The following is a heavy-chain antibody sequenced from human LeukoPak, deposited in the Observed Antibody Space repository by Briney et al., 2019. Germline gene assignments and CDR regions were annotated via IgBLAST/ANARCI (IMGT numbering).Heavy chain of an antibody. CDR3: RAVAGTEIDY. CDR1: GYTLTEVS. J-gene: IGHJ4*02. D-gene: IGHD6-19*01. CDR2: FDPEDGET. Sequence: ASVKVSCKVSGYTLTEVSMHCVRQAPRKGLEWMGGFDPEDGETIYAQKFQGRVTMTEDTSTDTAYMELSSLRSEDTAVYYCRAVAGTEIDYWGQGTLVTVSS. V-gene: IGHV1-24*01.